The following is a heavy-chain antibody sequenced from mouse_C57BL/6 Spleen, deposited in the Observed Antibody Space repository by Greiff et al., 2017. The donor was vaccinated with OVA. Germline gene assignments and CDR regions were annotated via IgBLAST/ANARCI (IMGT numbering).Heavy chain of an antibody. CDR2: INPNYGTT. Sequence: EVKLVESGPELVKPGASVKISCKASGYSFTDYNMNWVKQSNGKSLEWIGVINPNYGTTSYNQKFKGKATLTVDQSSSTAYMQLNSLTSEDSAVYYCAAQANYAMDYWGQGTSVTVSS. V-gene: IGHV1-39*01. CDR1: GYSFTDYN. D-gene: IGHD3-2*02. J-gene: IGHJ4*01. CDR3: AAQANYAMDY.